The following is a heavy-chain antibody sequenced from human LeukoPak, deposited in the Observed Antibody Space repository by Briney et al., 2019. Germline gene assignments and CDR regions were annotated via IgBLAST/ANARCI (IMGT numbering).Heavy chain of an antibody. CDR1: GFTFSGYY. Sequence: GSLRLSCAASGFTFSGYYMSWIRQAPGKGLEWVSYISSSGSTIYYAESVKGRFTISRDNAKNSLYLQMNSLRAEDTAVYYCARTPGGGYYYMDVWGKGTTVTVSS. D-gene: IGHD3-10*01. CDR3: ARTPGGGYYYMDV. V-gene: IGHV3-11*01. CDR2: ISSSGSTI. J-gene: IGHJ6*03.